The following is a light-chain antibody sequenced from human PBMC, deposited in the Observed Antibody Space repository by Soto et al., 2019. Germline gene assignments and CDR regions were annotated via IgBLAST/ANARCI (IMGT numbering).Light chain of an antibody. CDR2: GAS. Sequence: DIQLTQSPSPLSASVGDRVTLTCMASQSISTYLNWYQQEPGKAPKLLIYGASSLQSGVPSRFSGSGSGTDFTLTISSLQPEDFGTYYCQQSFSTPRTFGQGTKVDIK. CDR3: QQSFSTPRT. J-gene: IGKJ1*01. CDR1: QSISTY. V-gene: IGKV1-39*01.